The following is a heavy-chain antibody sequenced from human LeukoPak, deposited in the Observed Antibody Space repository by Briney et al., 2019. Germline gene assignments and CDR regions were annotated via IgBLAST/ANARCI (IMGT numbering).Heavy chain of an antibody. CDR3: ASGDGYLQPY. CDR2: IHYDGKI. CDR1: GFSVSGKF. Sequence: GRSLRLSCAASGFSVSGKFMSWVRQAPGKGLEWVSIIHYDGKIRYAGSVGGRFTIYRDDSENTLFLQMNSLRVDDTAVYFCASGDGYLQPYWGQGTLVTVSS. V-gene: IGHV3-53*01. J-gene: IGHJ4*02. D-gene: IGHD2-21*01.